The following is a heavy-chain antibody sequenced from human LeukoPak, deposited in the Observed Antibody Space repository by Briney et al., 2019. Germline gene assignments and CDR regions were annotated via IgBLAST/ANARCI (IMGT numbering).Heavy chain of an antibody. CDR1: GFTFSSYA. Sequence: PGGSLRLSCAASGFTFSSYAMSWVRQAPGKGLERVANINQDGSAQYYVDSVKGRFTISRDNAKSSLYLQMNSLRAEDTAVYYCARSARWGQGTLVTVSS. CDR3: ARSAR. CDR2: INQDGSAQ. J-gene: IGHJ4*02. V-gene: IGHV3-7*01.